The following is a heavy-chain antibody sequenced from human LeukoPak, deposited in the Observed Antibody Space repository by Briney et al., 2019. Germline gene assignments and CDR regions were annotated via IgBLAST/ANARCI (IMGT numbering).Heavy chain of an antibody. Sequence: GVSLTLSCTASGFTFSDYYMSCIRHAPGKGLECVSYISDSTSYTNYADSVRGRFTISRDNARNSLYLQMNSLRDEDTAMYYCVRGHRWFDPWGQGTLVTVSS. CDR1: GFTFSDYY. CDR3: VRGHRWFDP. J-gene: IGHJ5*02. CDR2: ISDSTSYT. V-gene: IGHV3-11*05.